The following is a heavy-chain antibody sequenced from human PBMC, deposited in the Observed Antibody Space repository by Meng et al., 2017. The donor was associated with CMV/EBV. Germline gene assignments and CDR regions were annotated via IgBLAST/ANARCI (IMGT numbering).Heavy chain of an antibody. CDR2: IKTKADGGTT. CDR1: GFIFSKAW. J-gene: IGHJ4*02. CDR3: TTGHY. V-gene: IGHV3-15*01. Sequence: SFRLSCAASGFIFSKAWMVLVRLAPGKGLEWVGRIKTKADGGTTEYAAPVKGRFTISRDDSKTTLFLQMNSLKIEDTAVYYCTTGHYWGQGTLVTVSS.